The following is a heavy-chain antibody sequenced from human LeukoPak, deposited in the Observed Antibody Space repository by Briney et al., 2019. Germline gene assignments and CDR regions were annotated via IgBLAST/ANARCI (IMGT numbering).Heavy chain of an antibody. CDR3: ARDSVYCGGDCYFDC. V-gene: IGHV1-69*04. CDR1: VGTLSSYA. D-gene: IGHD2-21*02. J-gene: IGHJ4*02. CDR2: IFPIFGIA. Sequence: SVKVSCKGSVGTLSSYAISSVRQAPGQELEWVGRIFPIFGIANYAQKFQGRVTITADKCTSTAYMELSSLRSEDTAVYYCARDSVYCGGDCYFDCWGQGTLLTVSS.